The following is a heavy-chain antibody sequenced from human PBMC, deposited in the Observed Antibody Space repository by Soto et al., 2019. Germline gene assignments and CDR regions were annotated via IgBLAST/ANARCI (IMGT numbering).Heavy chain of an antibody. CDR1: GYTFTSYD. CDR2: MNPNSGNT. J-gene: IGHJ4*02. CDR3: ARARASYMITFGGVIVDY. V-gene: IGHV1-8*01. D-gene: IGHD3-16*02. Sequence: ASVKVSCKASGYTFTSYDINWVRQATGQGLEWMGWMNPNSGNTGYAQKFQGRVTMTSNTSISTAYMELSSLRSEDTAVYYCARARASYMITFGGVIVDYWGQGTLVTVSS.